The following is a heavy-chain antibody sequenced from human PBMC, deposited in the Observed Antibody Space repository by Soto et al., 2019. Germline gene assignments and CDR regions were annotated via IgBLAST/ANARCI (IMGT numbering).Heavy chain of an antibody. V-gene: IGHV1-18*01. CDR1: GYTFTSYG. J-gene: IGHJ4*02. CDR2: ISAYNGNT. CDR3: GRDKAAAGIFEC. D-gene: IGHD6-13*01. Sequence: QVQLVQSGAEVKKPGASVKVSCKASGYTFTSYGISWVRQAPGQGLEGMGWISAYNGNTNYAQKLQGRVTMTTNTSTSTAYMELRRLSSDATAVYYCGRDKAAAGIFECWGQGTMVTVSS.